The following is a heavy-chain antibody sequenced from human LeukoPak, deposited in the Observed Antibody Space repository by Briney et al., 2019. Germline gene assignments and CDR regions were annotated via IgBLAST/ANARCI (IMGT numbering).Heavy chain of an antibody. CDR3: ARHAYYYDSSGYYSYYYYGMDV. CDR2: IYYSGST. J-gene: IGHJ6*02. Sequence: SETLSLTCTVSGGSISSYYWSWIRQPPGKGLEWIGYIYYSGSTNYNPSLKSRVTISVDTSKNQFSLKLSSVTAADTAVYYCARHAYYYDSSGYYSYYYYGMDVGGQGTTVTVSS. V-gene: IGHV4-59*08. CDR1: GGSISSYY. D-gene: IGHD3-22*01.